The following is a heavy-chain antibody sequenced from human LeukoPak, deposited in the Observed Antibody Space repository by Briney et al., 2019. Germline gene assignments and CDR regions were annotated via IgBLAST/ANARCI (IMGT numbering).Heavy chain of an antibody. J-gene: IGHJ4*02. D-gene: IGHD6-13*01. CDR3: PRGSSSSSTRVVDY. V-gene: IGHV3-74*01. CDR1: GFTLSTYW. CDR2: INSDGSNI. Sequence: PGGSLRLSCAASGFTLSTYWMHWVRQAPGKGLVWVSRINSDGSNINYADSVKGRFTISRDNAKNTLYLQMNSLRAEDTAMYYCPRGSSSSSTRVVDYWGQGTLVTVSS.